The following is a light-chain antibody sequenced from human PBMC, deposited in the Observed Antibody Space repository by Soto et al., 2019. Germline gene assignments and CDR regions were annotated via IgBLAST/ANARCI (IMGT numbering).Light chain of an antibody. V-gene: IGKV3-11*01. Sequence: EIVLTQSPVTLSLSPGESATLSCRASQSVSRYLAWHQKKPGQAPRLLIYDASKRATGIPARFSGSGSGTDFTLTISSLEPEDFAVYYCQQRSNWPGAFGQGTKLEIK. CDR2: DAS. CDR1: QSVSRY. J-gene: IGKJ2*01. CDR3: QQRSNWPGA.